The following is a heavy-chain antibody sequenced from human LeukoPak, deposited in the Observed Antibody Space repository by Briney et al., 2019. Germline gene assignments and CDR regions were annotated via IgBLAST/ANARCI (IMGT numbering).Heavy chain of an antibody. J-gene: IGHJ4*02. CDR2: FDPEDGET. Sequence: ASVKVFCKVSGYTLTELSMHWVRQAPGKGLEWMGGFDPEDGETIYAQKFQGRVTMTEDTSTDTAYMELSSLRSEDTAVYYCARDHRDVAEVHTSGYFDYWGQRALVTVYS. D-gene: IGHD3-10*01. CDR1: GYTLTELS. V-gene: IGHV1-24*01. CDR3: ARDHRDVAEVHTSGYFDY.